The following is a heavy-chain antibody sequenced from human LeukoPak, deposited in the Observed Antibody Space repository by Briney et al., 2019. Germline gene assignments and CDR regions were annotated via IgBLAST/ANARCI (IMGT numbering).Heavy chain of an antibody. Sequence: GGSLSLSCAASGFTFRSYWMHWVRQAPGKGLVWVSRINSDGSSTSYADSVRGRFTISRDDAKSTLYLQMNSLRAEDTAVYYCARSGWPYYFDYWGQGTLVTVSS. CDR2: INSDGSST. V-gene: IGHV3-74*01. CDR3: ARSGWPYYFDY. CDR1: GFTFRSYW. D-gene: IGHD3-22*01. J-gene: IGHJ4*02.